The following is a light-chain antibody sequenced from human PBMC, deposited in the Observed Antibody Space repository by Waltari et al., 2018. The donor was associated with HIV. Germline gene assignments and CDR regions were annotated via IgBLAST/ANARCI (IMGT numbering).Light chain of an antibody. CDR3: QQSDDWPLYT. CDR1: QSINSN. V-gene: IGKV3-15*01. CDR2: GAS. J-gene: IGKJ2*01. Sequence: EIVMTQSPATLSVSPGERATLSCRASQSINSNLAWYQQKPGQAPRLLIYGASTRATGIPARFSGSGSGTEFTLTISSLQSEDLAIYYCQQSDDWPLYTFGQGTKLEIK.